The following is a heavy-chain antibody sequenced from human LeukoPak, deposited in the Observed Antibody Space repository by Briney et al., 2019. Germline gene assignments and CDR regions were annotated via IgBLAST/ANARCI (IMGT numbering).Heavy chain of an antibody. Sequence: VASVKVSCKASGYTFTSYAMNWVRQAPGQGLEWMGWINTNTGNPTYAQGFTGRFVFSLDTSVSTAYLQISSLKAEDTAVYYCASPYGDYSGYYYYMDVWGKGTAVTVSS. D-gene: IGHD4-17*01. CDR1: GYTFTSYA. CDR3: ASPYGDYSGYYYYMDV. CDR2: INTNTGNP. J-gene: IGHJ6*03. V-gene: IGHV7-4-1*02.